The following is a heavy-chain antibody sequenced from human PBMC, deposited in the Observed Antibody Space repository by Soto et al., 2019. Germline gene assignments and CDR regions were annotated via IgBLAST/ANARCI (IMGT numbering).Heavy chain of an antibody. CDR3: ARSPRFEVVTAKKTYHDF. V-gene: IGHV1-18*01. CDR1: GYTFTSYG. J-gene: IGHJ4*01. D-gene: IGHD2-21*02. Sequence: EASVKVSCKASGYTFTSYGMSWVRQAPGQGLEWMGWISAYNGNTNYAQKLQGRVTMTTDTSTSTAYMELRSLRSDDTAVYYCARSPRFEVVTAKKTYHDFRAQGTLVT. CDR2: ISAYNGNT.